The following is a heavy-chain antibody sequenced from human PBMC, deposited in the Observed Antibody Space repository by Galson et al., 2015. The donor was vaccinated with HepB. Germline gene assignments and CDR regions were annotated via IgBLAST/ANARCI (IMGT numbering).Heavy chain of an antibody. V-gene: IGHV3-66*01. J-gene: IGHJ5*02. CDR1: GFTVSSNY. CDR3: ACEASHYDSSGYYH. Sequence: SLRLSCAASGFTVSSNYMSWVRQAPRKGLEWVSVIYSGGSTYYADSVKGRFTISRDNSKNTLYLQMNSLRAEDTAVYYCACEASHYDSSGYYHWGQGTLVTVSS. D-gene: IGHD3-22*01. CDR2: IYSGGST.